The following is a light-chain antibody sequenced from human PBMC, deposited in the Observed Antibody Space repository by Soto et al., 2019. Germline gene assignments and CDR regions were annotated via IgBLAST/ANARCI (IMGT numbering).Light chain of an antibody. CDR2: EGS. J-gene: IGLJ1*01. Sequence: QSALTQPASVSGSPGQSITISCTGTSSDVGSYKLVSWYQQHPGKAPKLMIYEGSERPSGVSNRFSGCKSGNTASLTISGLQAEDEADYYCCSYAGSSTSVFGTGTKVTVL. CDR1: SSDVGSYKL. V-gene: IGLV2-23*01. CDR3: CSYAGSSTSV.